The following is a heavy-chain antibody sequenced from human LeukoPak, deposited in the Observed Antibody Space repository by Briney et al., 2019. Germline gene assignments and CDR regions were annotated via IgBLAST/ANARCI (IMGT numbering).Heavy chain of an antibody. V-gene: IGHV4-4*07. CDR1: GDSISSSY. J-gene: IGHJ4*02. CDR3: ARDGYNENEYYFDY. Sequence: SETLSLTCSVSGDSISSSYWSWIRQPAGKGLEWIGRIYTSGNTNYNPSLKSRVTISVDTSKNQFSLKLSSVTAADTAFYYCARDGYNENEYYFDYWGQGTLVTVSS. CDR2: IYTSGNT. D-gene: IGHD5-24*01.